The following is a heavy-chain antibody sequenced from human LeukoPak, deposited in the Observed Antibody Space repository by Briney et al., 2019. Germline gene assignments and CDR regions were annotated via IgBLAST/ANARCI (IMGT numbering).Heavy chain of an antibody. V-gene: IGHV1-2*02. CDR1: GYTFTGYY. J-gene: IGHJ4*02. CDR3: AALSSPRYHGDYEGFDY. CDR2: INPNSGGT. Sequence: WASVKVSCKASGYTFTGYYMHWVRQAPGQGLEWMGWINPNSGGTNYAQKFQGRVTMTRDMPTSTAYMELSSLRSEDTAVYYCAALSSPRYHGDYEGFDYWGQGTLVTVSS. D-gene: IGHD4-17*01.